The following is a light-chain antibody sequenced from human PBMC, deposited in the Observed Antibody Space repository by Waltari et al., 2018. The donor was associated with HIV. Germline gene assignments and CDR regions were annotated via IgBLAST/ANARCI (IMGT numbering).Light chain of an antibody. CDR1: QDISNY. CDR2: DAS. V-gene: IGKV1-33*01. J-gene: IGKJ4*01. CDR3: QQDDNLPPRT. Sequence: DIQITQPASYLSASVGDRVNIPCQASQDISNYLNWYQHKPGKAPKLLIYDASNLETGVPSRFSGSGSGTDFTFTSSSLQPEDIATYYCQQDDNLPPRTFGGGTKVEIK.